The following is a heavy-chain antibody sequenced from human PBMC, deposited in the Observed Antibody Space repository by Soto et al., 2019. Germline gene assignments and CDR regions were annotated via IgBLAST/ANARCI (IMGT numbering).Heavy chain of an antibody. V-gene: IGHV1-8*02. CDR1: GGTFSNYG. Sequence: ASVKVSCKASGGTFSNYGISWVRQAPGQGLEWMGWINPNSGNIGYAQRFQGRVTMTRDTANRTAYMEVSSLRSDDTAVYYCARGRASGSYYLLDYWGQGTLVTVSS. D-gene: IGHD3-10*01. J-gene: IGHJ4*02. CDR2: INPNSGNI. CDR3: ARGRASGSYYLLDY.